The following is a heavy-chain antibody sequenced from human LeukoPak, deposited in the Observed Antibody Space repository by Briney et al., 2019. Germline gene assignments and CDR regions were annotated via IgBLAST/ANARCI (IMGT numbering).Heavy chain of an antibody. D-gene: IGHD3-9*01. CDR1: GGSISSGDYY. CDR3: ARSDTGSYNVDY. J-gene: IGHJ4*02. CDR2: IYYSGST. Sequence: PSETLSLTCTVSGGSISSGDYYWSWIRQPPGKGLEWIGYIYYSGSTYYNPSLKSRVTISVDTSKNQFSLKLTSVTAADTAVYYCARSDTGSYNVDYWGQGTLVTVSS. V-gene: IGHV4-30-4*01.